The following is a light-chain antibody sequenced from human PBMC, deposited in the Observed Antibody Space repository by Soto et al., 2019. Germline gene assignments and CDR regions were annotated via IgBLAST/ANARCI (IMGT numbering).Light chain of an antibody. CDR1: QSISSW. Sequence: DIQMTQSPSTLSASVGDRVTITCRASQSISSWLAWYQQKPGKAPKLLIYKASSLESGVPSRFSGSGSGTEFTLTISTLQTDDFATYYCQQYNSYPWTFGQGTKGDIK. V-gene: IGKV1-5*03. CDR2: KAS. J-gene: IGKJ1*01. CDR3: QQYNSYPWT.